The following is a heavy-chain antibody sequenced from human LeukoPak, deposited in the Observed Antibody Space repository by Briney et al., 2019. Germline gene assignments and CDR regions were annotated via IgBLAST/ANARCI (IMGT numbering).Heavy chain of an antibody. J-gene: IGHJ3*02. CDR3: ARGDYVHSDAFDI. Sequence: PGRSLRLSCAASGFTFSSYGMHWVRQAPGKGLEWVAVIWYDGSNKYYADSVKGRFTISRDNYKHTLYLQMNSLRAEDTAVYYCARGDYVHSDAFDIWGQGTMVTVSS. CDR1: GFTFSSYG. V-gene: IGHV3-33*01. CDR2: IWYDGSNK. D-gene: IGHD4-17*01.